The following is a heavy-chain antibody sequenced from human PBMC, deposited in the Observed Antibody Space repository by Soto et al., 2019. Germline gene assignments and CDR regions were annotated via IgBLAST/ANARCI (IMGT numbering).Heavy chain of an antibody. D-gene: IGHD6-19*01. V-gene: IGHV1-8*01. CDR2: MNPNSGNT. CDR1: GYTFTSYD. CDR3: ARVLEERYSSGWYEWFDP. Sequence: ASVKVSCKASGYTFTSYDINWVRQATGQGLEWMGWMNPNSGNTGYAQKFQGRVTMTRNTSISTAYMELSSLRSEDTAVYYCARVLEERYSSGWYEWFDPWGQGTLVTVSS. J-gene: IGHJ5*02.